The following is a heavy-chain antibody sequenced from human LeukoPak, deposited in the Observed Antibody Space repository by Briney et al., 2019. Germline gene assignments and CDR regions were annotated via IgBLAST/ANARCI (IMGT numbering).Heavy chain of an antibody. J-gene: IGHJ5*02. CDR1: GYTLTELS. V-gene: IGHV1-24*01. D-gene: IGHD2-2*01. CDR2: FDPEDGET. Sequence: GASVKVSCKVSGYTLTELSMHWVRQAPGKGLEWMGGFDPEDGETIYAQKFQGRVTMTRDTSISTAYMELSRLRSDDTAVYYCARTSPIPRDGYCSSTSCYNWFDPWGQGTLVTVSS. CDR3: ARTSPIPRDGYCSSTSCYNWFDP.